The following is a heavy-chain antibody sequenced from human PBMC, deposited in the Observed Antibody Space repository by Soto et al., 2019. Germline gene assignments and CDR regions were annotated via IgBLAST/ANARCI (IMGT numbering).Heavy chain of an antibody. D-gene: IGHD3-16*01. CDR1: GFTFSSYA. CDR2: ISGSGGST. Sequence: GGSVRLSCAASGFTFSSYAMSWVRQAPGKGLEWVSAISGSGGSTYYADSVKGRFTISRDNSKNTLYLQMNSLRAEDTAVYYCEKVVAGGVFDYWGQGNLVTVSS. V-gene: IGHV3-23*01. CDR3: EKVVAGGVFDY. J-gene: IGHJ4*02.